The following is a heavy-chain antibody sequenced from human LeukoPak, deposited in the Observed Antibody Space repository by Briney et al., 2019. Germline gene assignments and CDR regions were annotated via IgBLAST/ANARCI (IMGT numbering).Heavy chain of an antibody. J-gene: IGHJ4*02. CDR2: INHSGST. Sequence: SETLSLTCAVYGGSFSGYYLSWIRQPPGKGLEWIGEINHSGSTNYNPSLKSRVTISVDTSKNQFSLKLSSVTAADTAVYYCARALAMGDFDYWGQGTLVTVSS. CDR3: ARALAMGDFDY. D-gene: IGHD3-16*01. V-gene: IGHV4-34*01. CDR1: GGSFSGYY.